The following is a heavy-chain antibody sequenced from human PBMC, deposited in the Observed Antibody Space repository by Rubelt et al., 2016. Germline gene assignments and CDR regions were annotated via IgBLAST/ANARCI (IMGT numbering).Heavy chain of an antibody. J-gene: IGHJ5*02. CDR3: ARATVQQWLLLWFDP. CDR2: IYYSGST. D-gene: IGHD6-19*01. Sequence: QVQLQESGPGLVKPSETLSLTCTVSGGSISSYYWSWIRQPPGKVLEWIGYIYYSGSTNYNPSLKSLVTVSVGSDKTQCSRQLRHVTVADTAVYYCARATVQQWLLLWFDPWGQGTLVTVSS. CDR1: GGSISSYY. V-gene: IGHV4-59*01.